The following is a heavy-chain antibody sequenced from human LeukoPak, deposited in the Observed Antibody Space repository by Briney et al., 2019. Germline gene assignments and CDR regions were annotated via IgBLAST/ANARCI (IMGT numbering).Heavy chain of an antibody. CDR3: ARGVYYDSSGYGFGP. D-gene: IGHD3-22*01. CDR2: ICSSGSSI. J-gene: IGHJ5*02. V-gene: IGHV3-48*03. Sequence: GGSLRLSCAASGFTFSSYEMNWVRQAPWKGLEWISYICSSGSSIYYADSMKGRFTISRDNAKNSLFLQMNSLRAEDTAVYYCARGVYYDSSGYGFGPWGQGTLVTVSS. CDR1: GFTFSSYE.